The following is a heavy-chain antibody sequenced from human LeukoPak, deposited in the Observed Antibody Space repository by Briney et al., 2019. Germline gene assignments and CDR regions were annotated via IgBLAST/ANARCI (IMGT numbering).Heavy chain of an antibody. CDR2: ISSSGSTI. V-gene: IGHV3-48*03. Sequence: GGSLRLSCAASGFTFSSYEMNWVRQAPGKGLEWVSYISSSGSTIYYADSVKGRFTISRDNAKNSLYLQMNSLRAEDTAVYYCASRTYYDTSGPNWYFDLWGRGTLVTVSS. CDR1: GFTFSSYE. J-gene: IGHJ2*01. CDR3: ASRTYYDTSGPNWYFDL. D-gene: IGHD3-16*01.